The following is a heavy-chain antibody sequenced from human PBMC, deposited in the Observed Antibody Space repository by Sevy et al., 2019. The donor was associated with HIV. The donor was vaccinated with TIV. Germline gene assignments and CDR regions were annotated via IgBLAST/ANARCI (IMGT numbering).Heavy chain of an antibody. D-gene: IGHD2-15*01. CDR2: ISGSGRFT. J-gene: IGHJ6*02. Sequence: GGSLRLSCSASEFTFSSYAMSWVRQAPGNGLEWVSSISGSGRFTYYADFVEGRFIISRDNSKNTLSVQMNSLRAEDTAVYYCAKGFCSGATCPRDYYYYGMDVWGQWTTVTVSS. CDR1: EFTFSSYA. V-gene: IGHV3-23*01. CDR3: AKGFCSGATCPRDYYYYGMDV.